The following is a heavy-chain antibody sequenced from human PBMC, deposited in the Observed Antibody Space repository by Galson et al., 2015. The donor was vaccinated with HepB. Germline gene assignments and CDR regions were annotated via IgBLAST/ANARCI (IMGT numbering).Heavy chain of an antibody. Sequence: SLRLSCAASGFIFSSYAMSWVRQAPGKGLEWVSSIGYSGVNTYYADSVKGRFTVSRVNSKNTLYLQMNSLRAEDTAVYYCAKSPTVTTQDSLWGQGTLVTVSS. CDR3: AKSPTVTTQDSL. J-gene: IGHJ4*02. D-gene: IGHD4-17*01. CDR1: GFIFSSYA. CDR2: IGYSGVNT. V-gene: IGHV3-23*01.